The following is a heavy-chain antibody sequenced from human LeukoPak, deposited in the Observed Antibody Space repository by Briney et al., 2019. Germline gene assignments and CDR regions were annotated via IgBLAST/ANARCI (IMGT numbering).Heavy chain of an antibody. CDR3: AKDHESDGYPCLDH. V-gene: IGHV3-23*01. CDR1: GFTFSRLA. CDR2: ISASGP. J-gene: IGHJ4*02. Sequence: GGSLRLSCAASGFTFSRLAMTWVRQAPGKGLEWVSTISASGPYYADAVRGRFTISRDNSRNSLSLQMDSLRAEDTAVYYCAKDHESDGYPCLDHWGLGTLVTVSS. D-gene: IGHD3-22*01.